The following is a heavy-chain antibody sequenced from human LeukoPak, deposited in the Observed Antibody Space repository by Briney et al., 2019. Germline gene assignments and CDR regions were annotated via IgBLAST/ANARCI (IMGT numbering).Heavy chain of an antibody. CDR3: AALPLTGYGPLFDY. CDR1: GGSFSGYY. CDR2: INHSGST. V-gene: IGHV4-34*01. D-gene: IGHD3-9*01. Sequence: SETLSLTCAVYGGSFSGYYWSWIRQPPGKGLEWIGEINHSGSTNYNPSLKSRVTISVDKSKNQFSLKLSSVTAADTAVYYCAALPLTGYGPLFDYWGQGTLVTVSS. J-gene: IGHJ4*02.